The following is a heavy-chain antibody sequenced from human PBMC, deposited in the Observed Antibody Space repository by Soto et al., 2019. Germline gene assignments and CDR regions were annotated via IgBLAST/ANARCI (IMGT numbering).Heavy chain of an antibody. Sequence: TLSLTCTVSGGSLSSGGYYWSWIRQNPGKGLEWIGYIYYSGSTYYNPSLKSRVTISVDTSKNQFSLKLSSVTAADTAVYYCARVSWDWDQYSKWFDPWGQGTLVTVSS. D-gene: IGHD3-9*01. CDR1: GGSLSSGGYY. J-gene: IGHJ5*02. V-gene: IGHV4-31*03. CDR2: IYYSGST. CDR3: ARVSWDWDQYSKWFDP.